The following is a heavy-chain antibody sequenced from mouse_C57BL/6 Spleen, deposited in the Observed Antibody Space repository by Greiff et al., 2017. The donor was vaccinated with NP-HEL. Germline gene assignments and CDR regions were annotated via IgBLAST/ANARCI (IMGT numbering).Heavy chain of an antibody. V-gene: IGHV5-6*01. CDR1: GFTFSSYG. CDR3: ARHGNWEDYFDY. J-gene: IGHJ2*01. Sequence: EVMLVESGGDLVKPGGSLKLSCAASGFTFSSYGMSWVRQTPDKRLEWVATISSGGSYTYYPDSLKGRFTISRDNAKNTLYLQMSSLKSEDTAMYYCARHGNWEDYFDYWGQGTTLTVSS. D-gene: IGHD4-1*01. CDR2: ISSGGSYT.